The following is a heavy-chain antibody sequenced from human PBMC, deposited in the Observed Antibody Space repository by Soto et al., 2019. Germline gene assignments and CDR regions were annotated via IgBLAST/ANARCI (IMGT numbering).Heavy chain of an antibody. J-gene: IGHJ4*02. D-gene: IGHD3-22*01. V-gene: IGHV3-48*02. CDR3: ARGTDDSSGSKLDY. CDR1: GFTFSRYS. Sequence: EVQLVEAGGGLVQPGGSLRLSCAASGFTFSRYSMNWVRQAPGKGLEWVSYVSSSSSAIYYADSVKGRFTIARDNARNSLYLHMNGLRDEDTAVYYCARGTDDSSGSKLDYWRQGTLVTLSS. CDR2: VSSSSSAI.